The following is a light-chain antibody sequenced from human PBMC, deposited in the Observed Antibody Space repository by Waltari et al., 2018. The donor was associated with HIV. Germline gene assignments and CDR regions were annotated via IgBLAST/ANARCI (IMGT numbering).Light chain of an antibody. CDR1: SSDVGGYNY. J-gene: IGLJ1*01. CDR3: SSYTSSSTYV. CDR2: GVS. V-gene: IGLV2-14*01. Sequence: QSALTQPASVSGSPGQSITISCSGTSSDVGGYNYVSWYQQYPGKAPKPMIYGVSERPSGVSTRFSGSKSGNTASLTISGLQAEDEADYYCSSYTSSSTYVFGTGTKVTVL.